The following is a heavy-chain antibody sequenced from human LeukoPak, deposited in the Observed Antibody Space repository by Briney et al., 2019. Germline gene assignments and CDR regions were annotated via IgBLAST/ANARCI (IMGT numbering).Heavy chain of an antibody. J-gene: IGHJ6*02. Sequence: GGSLRLSCAASGFTVSSNYMSWVRQAPGKGLEWVSVIYSGGSTYYADSVKGRFTISRDNSKNTLYLQMNSLRAEDTAVYYCARADTAMVTGYYYYGMDVWGQGTTVTVSS. CDR3: ARADTAMVTGYYYYGMDV. CDR1: GFTVSSNY. CDR2: IYSGGST. V-gene: IGHV3-53*01. D-gene: IGHD5-18*01.